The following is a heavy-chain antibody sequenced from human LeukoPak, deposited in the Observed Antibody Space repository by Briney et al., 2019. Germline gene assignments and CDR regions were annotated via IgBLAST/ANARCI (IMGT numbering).Heavy chain of an antibody. V-gene: IGHV4-38-2*01. D-gene: IGHD3-10*01. J-gene: IGHJ4*02. CDR3: ARGYGSGSYYPY. Sequence: SETLSLTCAVSGYSISSGYFWGWIRQPPGKGLEWIGSFYHSGSTHYNPPLRSRVTISVDTSKNQFSLNLSSVTAADTAVYYCARGYGSGSYYPYWGQGTLVTVSS. CDR1: GYSISSGYF. CDR2: FYHSGST.